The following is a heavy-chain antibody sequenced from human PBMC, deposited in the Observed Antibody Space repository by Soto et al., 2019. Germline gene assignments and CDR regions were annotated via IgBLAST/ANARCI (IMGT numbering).Heavy chain of an antibody. D-gene: IGHD2-15*01. V-gene: IGHV1-2*02. CDR1: GYTFTGYY. Sequence: ASVKVSCKASGYTFTGYYMHWVRQAPGQGLEWMGWINPNSGGTNYAQKFQGRVTMTRDTSISTAYMELSRLRSDDTAVYYCARGPAIYCSGGSCYPIDYRGHGTLVTVSS. CDR3: ARGPAIYCSGGSCYPIDY. CDR2: INPNSGGT. J-gene: IGHJ4*01.